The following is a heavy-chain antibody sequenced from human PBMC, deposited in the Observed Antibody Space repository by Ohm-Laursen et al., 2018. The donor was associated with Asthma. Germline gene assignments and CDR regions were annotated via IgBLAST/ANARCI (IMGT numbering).Heavy chain of an antibody. Sequence: SLRLSCAASEFTFSLYSMNWVRQAPGKGLEWVSYISSSSSTIYYADSVKGRFTISRDNAKNSLYLQMNSLRAEDTAVYYCASEVERYCSSTSCPEYWGQGTLVTVSS. CDR2: ISSSSSTI. CDR3: ASEVERYCSSTSCPEY. D-gene: IGHD2-2*01. V-gene: IGHV3-48*04. J-gene: IGHJ4*02. CDR1: EFTFSLYS.